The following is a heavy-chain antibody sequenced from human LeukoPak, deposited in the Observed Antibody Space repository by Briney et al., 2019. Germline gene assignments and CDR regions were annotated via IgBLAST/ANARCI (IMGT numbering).Heavy chain of an antibody. CDR1: GFSVSSSY. J-gene: IGHJ4*02. Sequence: PSGSLRLSGAGSGFSVSSSYRRWLRHAPGKGREWLSVIYSGDNTFYADSVKARFTISRENSKNMLYLQMNSLRPEDTAVYYCARDHAYSYGFSYYFHSWGQGTLVTVSS. D-gene: IGHD5-18*01. V-gene: IGHV3-66*01. CDR3: ARDHAYSYGFSYYFHS. CDR2: IYSGDNT.